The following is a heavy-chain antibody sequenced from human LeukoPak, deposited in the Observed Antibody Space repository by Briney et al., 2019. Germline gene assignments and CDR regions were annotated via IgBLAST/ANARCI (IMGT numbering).Heavy chain of an antibody. D-gene: IGHD1-26*01. Sequence: SETLSLTCTVSGGSISSYYWSWIRQPPGKGLEWIGYIYYSGSTNYNPSLKSRVTISVDTSKNQFSLKLSSVTAADTAVYYCARAAYSGSYHSDYWGQGTLVTVSS. CDR1: GGSISSYY. CDR3: ARAAYSGSYHSDY. V-gene: IGHV4-59*01. J-gene: IGHJ4*02. CDR2: IYYSGST.